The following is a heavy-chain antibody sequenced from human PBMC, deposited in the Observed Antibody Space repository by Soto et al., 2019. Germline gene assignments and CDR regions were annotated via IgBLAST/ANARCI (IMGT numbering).Heavy chain of an antibody. CDR3: ARDRTYYYGGTDYFGMDV. CDR1: GGSITSYY. Sequence: PSETLSLTCTVSGGSITSYYWSWIRQPPGKGLEWIGYISYSGSTNYNPSLKSRVTISVDTSTNQFSLKLSSVAAADTAVYYCARDRTYYYGGTDYFGMDVWGRGTTVTVAS. CDR2: ISYSGST. V-gene: IGHV4-59*01. J-gene: IGHJ6*02. D-gene: IGHD3-10*01.